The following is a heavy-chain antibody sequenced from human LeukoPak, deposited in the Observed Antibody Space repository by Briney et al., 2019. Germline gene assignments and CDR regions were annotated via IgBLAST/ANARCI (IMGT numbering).Heavy chain of an antibody. D-gene: IGHD6-19*01. J-gene: IGHJ3*01. Sequence: ASVKVSCKASGYTFTGYYIHWVRQAPGQGLEWMGWINPNSDVTNYAQTFQSRVTMTRDTSISTAYMELRRLRSDDTAAYYCARDRALAGTNVDAFDFWGQGTMVTVSS. CDR1: GYTFTGYY. V-gene: IGHV1-2*02. CDR2: INPNSDVT. CDR3: ARDRALAGTNVDAFDF.